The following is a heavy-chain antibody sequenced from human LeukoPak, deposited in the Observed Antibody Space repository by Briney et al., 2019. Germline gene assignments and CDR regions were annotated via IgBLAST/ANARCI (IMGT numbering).Heavy chain of an antibody. V-gene: IGHV4-38-2*01. D-gene: IGHD5-18*01. J-gene: IGHJ6*03. Sequence: SESLSLTCAVSGYSISSGYFWGWIRQPPGKGLEWIGSMYHSGSTYYNPSLKSRVTISVDTSKNQFSLKLSSVTAADTAVYYCARVFGYSYGFTHYYYYMDVWGKGTTVTVSS. CDR1: GYSISSGYF. CDR3: ARVFGYSYGFTHYYYYMDV. CDR2: MYHSGST.